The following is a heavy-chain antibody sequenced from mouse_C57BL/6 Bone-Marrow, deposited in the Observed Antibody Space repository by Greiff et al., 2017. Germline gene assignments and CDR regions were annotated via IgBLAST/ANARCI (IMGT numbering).Heavy chain of an antibody. Sequence: QVQLQQPGAELVKPGASVKLSCKASGYTFTSYWMHWVKQRPGQGLEWIGMIHPNGGSTNYNEKFKSKATLTVDKSSSTAYMQRSSLTSEDSAVYYCARSGVLRPFAYWGQGTLVTVSA. CDR3: ARSGVLRPFAY. D-gene: IGHD1-1*01. CDR1: GYTFTSYW. V-gene: IGHV1-64*01. J-gene: IGHJ3*01. CDR2: IHPNGGST.